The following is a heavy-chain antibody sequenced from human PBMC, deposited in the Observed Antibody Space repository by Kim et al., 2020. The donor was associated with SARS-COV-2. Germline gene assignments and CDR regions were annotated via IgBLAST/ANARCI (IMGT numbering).Heavy chain of an antibody. CDR1: GGSISSSSYY. Sequence: SETLSLTCTVSGGSISSSSYYWGWIRQPPGKGLEWIGSIYYSGSTYYNPSLKSRVTISVDTSKNQFSLKLSSVTAADTAVYYCARLNGGGSSWLRGDHNDYWGQGTLVTVSS. CDR2: IYYSGST. CDR3: ARLNGGGSSWLRGDHNDY. D-gene: IGHD6-13*01. J-gene: IGHJ4*02. V-gene: IGHV4-39*01.